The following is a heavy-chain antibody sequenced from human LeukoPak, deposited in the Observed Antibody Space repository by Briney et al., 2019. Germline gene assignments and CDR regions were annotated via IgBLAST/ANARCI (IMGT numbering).Heavy chain of an antibody. D-gene: IGHD1-26*01. J-gene: IGHJ4*02. V-gene: IGHV3-48*03. CDR3: ARGWDRAHPTGFEFDV. Sequence: PGGSLRLSCAASGFTFSSYEMNWVRHAPGKGLEWGSFLSNRGTTINQPESVKGRFTISRDNAKNSVHLQMGNLRVEDTAVYYCARGWDRAHPTGFEFDVWGQGTLVTVSS. CDR2: LSNRGTTI. CDR1: GFTFSSYE.